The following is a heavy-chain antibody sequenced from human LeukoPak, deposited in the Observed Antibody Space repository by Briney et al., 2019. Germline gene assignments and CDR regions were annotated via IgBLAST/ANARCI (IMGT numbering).Heavy chain of an antibody. V-gene: IGHV1-18*04. CDR2: ISAYNGNT. CDR1: GYTFTSYG. D-gene: IGHD6-19*01. CDR3: ARDMSSSGWYTSVSNIYYFDY. J-gene: IGHJ4*02. Sequence: ASVRVSCKAPGYTFTSYGISWVRQAPGQGLEWMGWISAYNGNTNYAQKLQGRVTMTTDTSTSTAYMELKSLRSDDTAVYYCARDMSSSGWYTSVSNIYYFDYWGQGTLVTVSS.